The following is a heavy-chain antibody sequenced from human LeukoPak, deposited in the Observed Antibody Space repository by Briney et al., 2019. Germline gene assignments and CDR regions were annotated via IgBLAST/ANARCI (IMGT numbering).Heavy chain of an antibody. J-gene: IGHJ4*02. Sequence: ASVKVSCKASGYTFTSYDINWVRQATGQGLEWMGWMNPNSGNTGYAQKFQGRVTMTRNTSISTAYMELSSLRSEDTAVYYCARGSERWLQFPYWGQGTLVTVSS. D-gene: IGHD5-24*01. CDR1: GYTFTSYD. V-gene: IGHV1-8*01. CDR2: MNPNSGNT. CDR3: ARGSERWLQFPY.